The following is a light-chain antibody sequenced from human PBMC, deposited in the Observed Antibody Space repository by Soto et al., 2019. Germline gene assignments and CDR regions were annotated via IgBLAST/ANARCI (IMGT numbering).Light chain of an antibody. V-gene: IGKV3-11*01. J-gene: IGKJ4*01. Sequence: EILLTQSPATLSLSPGERATLSCRASQSVNSYLAWYQQKPGQAPRLLIYDASNRATGIATRFSGSGSGTDFTLTISSLEPEDFAVYYCQQRSNWPLTFGGGTKVEIK. CDR3: QQRSNWPLT. CDR2: DAS. CDR1: QSVNSY.